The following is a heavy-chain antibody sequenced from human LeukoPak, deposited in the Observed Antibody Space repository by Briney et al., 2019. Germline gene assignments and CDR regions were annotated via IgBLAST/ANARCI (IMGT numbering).Heavy chain of an antibody. CDR3: AREGHSSGWYPNWFDP. D-gene: IGHD6-19*01. J-gene: IGHJ5*02. Sequence: GSLRLSCAASGFTFSTFAMIWVRQPPGKGLEWIGEIYHSGSTNYNPSLKSRVTISVDKSKNQFSLKLSSVTAADTAVYYCAREGHSSGWYPNWFDPWGQGTLVTVSS. CDR2: IYHSGST. V-gene: IGHV4-4*02. CDR1: GFTFSTFAM.